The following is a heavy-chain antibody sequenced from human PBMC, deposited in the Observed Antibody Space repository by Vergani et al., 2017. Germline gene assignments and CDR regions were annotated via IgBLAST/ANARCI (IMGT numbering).Heavy chain of an antibody. Sequence: QVQLQQWGAGLLKPSETLSLTCAVYGGSFSGYYWSWTRQPPGKGLEWIGEINHSGSTNYNPSLKSRVTVSVDTSKNQFSLKLSSVTAADTAVYYCARGQADIAVAGTCFDYWGQGTLVTVSS. CDR1: GGSFSGYY. D-gene: IGHD6-19*01. CDR2: INHSGST. CDR3: ARGQADIAVAGTCFDY. V-gene: IGHV4-34*01. J-gene: IGHJ4*02.